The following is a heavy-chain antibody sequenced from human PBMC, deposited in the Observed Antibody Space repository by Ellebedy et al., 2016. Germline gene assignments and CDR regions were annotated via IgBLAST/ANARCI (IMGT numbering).Heavy chain of an antibody. J-gene: IGHJ4*02. CDR3: ARDPTSFSDSFDY. D-gene: IGHD3-22*01. CDR2: ISSNGGST. V-gene: IGHV3-64*04. CDR1: GFTFSSYA. Sequence: GESLKISCSASGFTFSSYAMHWVRQAPGKGMEYVSAISSNGGSTYYADSVKGRFTISRDNAKNSLYLQMNSLRAEDTAVYYCARDPTSFSDSFDYWGQGTLVTVSS.